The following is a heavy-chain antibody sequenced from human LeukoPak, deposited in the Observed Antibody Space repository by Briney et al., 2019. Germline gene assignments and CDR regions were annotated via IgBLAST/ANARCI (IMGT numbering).Heavy chain of an antibody. CDR2: IIPIFGTA. CDR3: ARVSLSLQYFDWPYFDY. V-gene: IGHV1-69*13. J-gene: IGHJ4*02. D-gene: IGHD3-9*01. Sequence: SVKVSCKASGGTFSSYAISWVRQAPGQGLEWMGGIIPIFGTANYAQKFQGRVTITADESTSTAYMELSSLRSEDTAVYYCARVSLSLQYFDWPYFDYWGQGTLVTVSS. CDR1: GGTFSSYA.